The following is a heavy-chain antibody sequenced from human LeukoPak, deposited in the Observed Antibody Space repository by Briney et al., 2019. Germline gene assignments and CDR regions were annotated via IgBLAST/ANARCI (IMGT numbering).Heavy chain of an antibody. CDR1: GGSISSGSYY. Sequence: SETLSLTCTVCGGSISSGSYYWSWIRQPAGKGLEWIGRIYTSGSTNYNPSLKSRVTISVDTSKNQFSLKLSSVTAADTAVYYCASSYSSGWFSEMGRQFDYWGQGTLVTVSS. CDR2: IYTSGST. V-gene: IGHV4-61*02. D-gene: IGHD6-19*01. CDR3: ASSYSSGWFSEMGRQFDY. J-gene: IGHJ4*02.